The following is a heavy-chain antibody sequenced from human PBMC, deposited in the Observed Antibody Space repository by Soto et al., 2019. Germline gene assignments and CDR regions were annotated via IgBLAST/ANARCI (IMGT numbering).Heavy chain of an antibody. J-gene: IGHJ4*02. V-gene: IGHV4-34*01. CDR3: ASGRRYSYGYSYFDY. CDR2: INHSGST. Sequence: QVQLQQWGAGLLKPSETLSLTCAVYGGSFSGYYWSWIRQPPGKGLEWIGEINHSGSTNYNPSLKSRVTISVDTSKNQFALTLSSVTAADTAVYYCASGRRYSYGYSYFDYWGQGTLVTVSS. D-gene: IGHD5-18*01. CDR1: GGSFSGYY.